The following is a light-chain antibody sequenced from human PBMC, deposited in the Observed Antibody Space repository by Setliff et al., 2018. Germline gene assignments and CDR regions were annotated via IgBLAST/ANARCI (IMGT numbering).Light chain of an antibody. CDR3: SSYRSSSTLVV. CDR1: SSDIGDSYNY. CDR2: DVT. Sequence: QSALPQPASVSGSPGQSITISCIGTSSDIGDSYNYVSWYQHYPGKAPKLMIFDVTNRPSGVSNRFSGSKSGNTASLTISGLQAEDEALYYCSSYRSSSTLVVFGGGTKVTV. J-gene: IGLJ2*01. V-gene: IGLV2-14*03.